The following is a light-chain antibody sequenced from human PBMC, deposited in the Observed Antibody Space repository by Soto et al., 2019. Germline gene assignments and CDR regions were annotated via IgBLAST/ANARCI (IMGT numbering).Light chain of an antibody. CDR3: QQSYSTPYT. CDR1: QSINNK. V-gene: IGKV1-39*01. J-gene: IGKJ2*01. Sequence: DIQMTQSPSSLSASVGDRVTIACRASQSINNKLNWYQQKPGKAPNLLIYAASSLQSGVPSRFSGSGSGTDFTLTISSLQPEDFATYYCQQSYSTPYTFGQGTKL. CDR2: AAS.